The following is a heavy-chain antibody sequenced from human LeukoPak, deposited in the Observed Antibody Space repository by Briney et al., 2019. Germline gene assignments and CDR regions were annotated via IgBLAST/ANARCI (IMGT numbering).Heavy chain of an antibody. CDR2: IYYSGST. CDR1: GVPISSYY. J-gene: IGHJ5*02. V-gene: IGHV4-59*08. CDR3: ARHPVYDILTGFNWFDP. Sequence: SETLSLTCTVSGVPISSYYWSWIRQPPGKGLEWIGYIYYSGSTNYNPSLKSRVTISVDTSKNQFSLKLSSVTAADTAVYYCARHPVYDILTGFNWFDPWGQGTLVTVSS. D-gene: IGHD3-9*01.